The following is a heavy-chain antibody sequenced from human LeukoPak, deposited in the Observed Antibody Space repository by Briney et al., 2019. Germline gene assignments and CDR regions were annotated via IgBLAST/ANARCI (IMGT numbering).Heavy chain of an antibody. Sequence: GGSLRLSCAASGFTFSSYEMNWVRQAPGKGLEWVSYISSSGSTIYYADSVKGRFTISRDNAKNSLYLQMNSLRAEDTAVYYCAREWEMATMIDYVDVWGKGTTVTISS. CDR2: ISSSGSTI. CDR1: GFTFSSYE. J-gene: IGHJ6*03. CDR3: AREWEMATMIDYVDV. V-gene: IGHV3-48*03. D-gene: IGHD5-24*01.